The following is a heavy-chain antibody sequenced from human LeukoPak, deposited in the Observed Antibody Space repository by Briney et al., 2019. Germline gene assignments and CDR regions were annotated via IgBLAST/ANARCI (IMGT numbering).Heavy chain of an antibody. CDR3: ARDLLQSTYYDILTGYPNFDY. Sequence: PGGSLRLSCAASGSTVSSNYMSWVRHVPGKGLGWVSVIYSDGTISYADSVKGRFTISRDNAKNSLYLQMNSLRAEDTAVYYCARDLLQSTYYDILTGYPNFDYWGQGTLVTVSS. J-gene: IGHJ4*02. D-gene: IGHD3-9*01. V-gene: IGHV3-66*01. CDR1: GSTVSSNY. CDR2: IYSDGTI.